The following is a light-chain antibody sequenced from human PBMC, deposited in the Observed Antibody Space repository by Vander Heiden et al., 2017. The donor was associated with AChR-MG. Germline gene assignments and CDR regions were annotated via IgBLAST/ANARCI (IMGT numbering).Light chain of an antibody. V-gene: IGLV3-25*03. CDR2: KNT. CDR1: ALPKRH. CDR3: QSADSSNSYAL. Sequence: SYELTQPPSVSVSPGQTATITCSGDALPKRHAYWYRQKAGQAPILVIYKNTERPSGIPERFSGSSSGKTVTLTISGVQAEDEADYYCQSADSSNSYALFGGGTKLTVL. J-gene: IGLJ2*01.